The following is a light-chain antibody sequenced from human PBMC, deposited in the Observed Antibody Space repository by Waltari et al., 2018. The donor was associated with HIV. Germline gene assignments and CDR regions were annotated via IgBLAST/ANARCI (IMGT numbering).Light chain of an antibody. J-gene: IGKJ3*01. Sequence: DIVMTQSPLSLPVTPGEPAAIPCRSSQRLLHSNGYTYLDWYLQKPGQSRQLLIYLGSNRASGVPYRFSGSGSGTDFTLKISRVEAEDVGVYYCMQALQTPLTFGPGTKVDIK. CDR2: LGS. CDR1: QRLLHSNGYTY. CDR3: MQALQTPLT. V-gene: IGKV2-28*01.